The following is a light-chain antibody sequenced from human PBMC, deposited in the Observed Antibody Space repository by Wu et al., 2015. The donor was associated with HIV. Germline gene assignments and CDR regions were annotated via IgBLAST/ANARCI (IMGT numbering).Light chain of an antibody. CDR1: QSTSND. CDR2: ATS. CDR3: QQYNNWPVT. J-gene: IGKJ2*01. V-gene: IGKV3-15*01. Sequence: IIMTQSPATLSVSPGEGVRLSCRASQSTSNDLAWYQQKPGQAPRLLIYATSTRATGVPARFSGSGSGTEFTLTISSMQSEDFAVYYCQQYNNWPVTFGQGTSLEIK.